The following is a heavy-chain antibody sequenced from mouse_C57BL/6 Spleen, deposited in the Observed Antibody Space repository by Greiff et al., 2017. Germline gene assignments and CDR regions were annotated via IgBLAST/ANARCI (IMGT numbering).Heavy chain of an antibody. Sequence: QVHVKQSGAELVRPGASVTLSCKASGYTFTDYEMHWVKQTPVHGLEWIGAIDPETGGTAYNQKFKGKAILTADKSSSTAYMELRSLTSEDSAVYYCTRFRPNWDENDWGQGTTLTGSS. V-gene: IGHV1-15*01. CDR1: GYTFTDYE. D-gene: IGHD4-1*01. CDR3: TRFRPNWDEND. CDR2: IDPETGGT. J-gene: IGHJ2*01.